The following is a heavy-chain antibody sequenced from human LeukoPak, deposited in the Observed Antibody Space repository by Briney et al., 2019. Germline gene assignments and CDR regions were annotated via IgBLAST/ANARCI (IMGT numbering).Heavy chain of an antibody. J-gene: IGHJ6*02. CDR2: IWYDGSNK. D-gene: IGHD6-19*01. V-gene: IGHV3-33*01. CDR1: GFTFSSYG. Sequence: PGRSLRLSCAASGFTFSSYGMHWVRQAPGKGLEWVAVIWYDGSNKYYADSVKGRFTISRDNSKNTLYLQMNSLRAEDTAVYYCARENIAVAGRVGMGGYYYYYGMDVWGQGTTVTVSS. CDR3: ARENIAVAGRVGMGGYYYYYGMDV.